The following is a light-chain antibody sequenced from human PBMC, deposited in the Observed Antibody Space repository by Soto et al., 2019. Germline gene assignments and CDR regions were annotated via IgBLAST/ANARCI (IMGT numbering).Light chain of an antibody. V-gene: IGKV1-39*01. Sequence: DIQMTQSPSSLSASVGDRVNVSCRASQRIGTYLNWYQQRPGKAPTLLIYHVSTLQPGVPSRFSGSGSGTDFTLSISGLQPEDFATYYCQQSSTTVYTFGQGTKLEIK. CDR2: HVS. CDR3: QQSSTTVYT. CDR1: QRIGTY. J-gene: IGKJ2*01.